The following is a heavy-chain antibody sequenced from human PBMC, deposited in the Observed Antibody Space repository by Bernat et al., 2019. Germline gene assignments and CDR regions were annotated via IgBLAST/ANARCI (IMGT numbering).Heavy chain of an antibody. D-gene: IGHD6-25*01. CDR2: IYYSGST. V-gene: IGHV4-59*01. CDR3: ARAVAALPYFDY. J-gene: IGHJ4*02. CDR1: GGSISSYY. Sequence: QVQLQESGPGLVKPSETLSLTCTVSGGSISSYYWSWIRQPPGKGLEWIGYIYYSGSTNYNPSLKSRVTISVDTSKNQFSLKLSSVTAADTAVYYCARAVAALPYFDYWGQGTLVTVSS.